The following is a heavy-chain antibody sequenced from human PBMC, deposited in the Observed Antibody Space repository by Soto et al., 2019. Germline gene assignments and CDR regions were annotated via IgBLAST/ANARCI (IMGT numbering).Heavy chain of an antibody. J-gene: IGHJ4*02. D-gene: IGHD6-19*01. CDR3: ARDVIAVAAL. Sequence: GGSLRLSCSASGFTFSSYSMHWVRQAPGKGLEWVSSISSSSSYIYYADSVKGRFTISRDNAKNSLYLQMNSLRAEDTAVYYCARDVIAVAALWGQGTLVTVSS. CDR1: GFTFSSYS. CDR2: ISSSSSYI. V-gene: IGHV3-21*01.